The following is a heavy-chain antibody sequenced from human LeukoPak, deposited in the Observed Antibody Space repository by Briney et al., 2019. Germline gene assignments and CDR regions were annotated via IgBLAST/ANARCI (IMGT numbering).Heavy chain of an antibody. CDR1: GFTFSSYG. J-gene: IGHJ6*02. CDR2: ISYDGSNK. V-gene: IGHV3-30*03. D-gene: IGHD3-10*01. CDR3: ARDLDLLWFGEATNSMDV. Sequence: GGSLRLSCAASGFTFSSYGMHWVRQAPGKGLEWVAVISYDGSNKYYADSVKGRFTISRDNSKNTLYLQMNSLRAEDTAVYYCARDLDLLWFGEATNSMDVWGQGTTVTVSS.